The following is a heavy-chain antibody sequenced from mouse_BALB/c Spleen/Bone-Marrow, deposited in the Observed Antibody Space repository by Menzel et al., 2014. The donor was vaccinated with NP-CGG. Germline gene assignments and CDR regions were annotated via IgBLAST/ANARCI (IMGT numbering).Heavy chain of an antibody. Sequence: EVKLQESGAELVRSGASVKLSCTASGFNIKDYYMHWVKQRPEQGLEWIGWIDPENGDTEYAPKFQGKATMTADTSSNTAYLQLSSLTSEDASVYYCNAWGYVGYWGRRATLTISS. CDR3: NAWGYVGY. V-gene: IGHV14-4*02. CDR1: GFNIKDYY. CDR2: IDPENGDT. J-gene: IGHJ2*01.